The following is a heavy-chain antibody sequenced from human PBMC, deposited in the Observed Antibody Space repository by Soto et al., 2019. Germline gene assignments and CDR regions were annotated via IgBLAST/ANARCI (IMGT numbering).Heavy chain of an antibody. D-gene: IGHD3-16*01. CDR1: GYTFTSYY. CDR3: ARDPLMITFGGLGAFDI. Sequence: ASVKVSCKASGYTFTSYYMPWVRQAPGQGLEWMGIINPSGGSTSYAQKFQGRVTMTRDTSTSTVYMELSSLRSEDTAVYYCARDPLMITFGGLGAFDIWGQGTMVTVSS. J-gene: IGHJ3*02. CDR2: INPSGGST. V-gene: IGHV1-46*01.